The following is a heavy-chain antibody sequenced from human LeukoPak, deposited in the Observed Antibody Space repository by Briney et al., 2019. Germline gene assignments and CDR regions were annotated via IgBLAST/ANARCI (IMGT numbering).Heavy chain of an antibody. CDR2: INHSGST. CDR3: ARGSRLVPDY. CDR1: GGSFSGYY. V-gene: IGHV4-34*01. Sequence: SETLSLTCAVCGGSFSGYYWSWIRQPPGKGLEWIGEINHSGSTNYNPSLKSRVTISVDTSKNQFSLKLSSVTAADTAVYYCARGSRLVPDYWGQGTLVTVSS. D-gene: IGHD3-9*01. J-gene: IGHJ4*02.